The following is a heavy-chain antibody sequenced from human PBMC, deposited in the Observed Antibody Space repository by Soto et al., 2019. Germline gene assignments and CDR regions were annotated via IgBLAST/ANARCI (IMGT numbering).Heavy chain of an antibody. J-gene: IGHJ6*02. D-gene: IGHD3-10*01. CDR2: TSVTGAM. CDR3: ARGRDDSAGSSLGRRMDV. Sequence: QVQLQESGPGLVKPSETLSLLCFVSGEAVGSGQSYWNWIRQAPGKGLEWIGHTSVTGAMKYSASLKRRVPMAVDTSKSQISLALTCETAADSATYFCARGRDDSAGSSLGRRMDVWGQGTTVTVAS. CDR1: GEAVGSGQSY. V-gene: IGHV4-61*01.